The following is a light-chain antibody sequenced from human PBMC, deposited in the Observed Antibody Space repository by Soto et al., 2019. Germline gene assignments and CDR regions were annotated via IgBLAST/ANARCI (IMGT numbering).Light chain of an antibody. CDR3: SSYTSISTSVV. Sequence: QSVLTQPASGSGSPGQSITISCTGTSSDVGGYNYVSWYQQHPGKAPKLRIYDVSNRPSGVSNRFSGSKSGHTASLTISGLQAEDEADYDYSSYTSISTSVVFGGGTELTV. CDR2: DVS. J-gene: IGLJ2*01. CDR1: SSDVGGYNY. V-gene: IGLV2-14*01.